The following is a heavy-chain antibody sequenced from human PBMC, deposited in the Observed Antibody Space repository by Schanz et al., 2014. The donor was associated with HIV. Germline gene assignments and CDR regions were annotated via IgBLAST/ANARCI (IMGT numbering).Heavy chain of an antibody. CDR2: ISYDGSNK. CDR3: ARGYNYDSSGYPGLMAFDI. D-gene: IGHD3-22*01. V-gene: IGHV3-30-3*01. J-gene: IGHJ3*02. Sequence: QVQLVESGGGVVQPGRSLRLSCAASGFTFSSYDMHWVRQAPGKGLEWVALISYDGSNKYSADSVKGRFTISRDNSKDTLYLQMNSLRTEDTAVYYCARGYNYDSSGYPGLMAFDIWGQGTMVTVSS. CDR1: GFTFSSYD.